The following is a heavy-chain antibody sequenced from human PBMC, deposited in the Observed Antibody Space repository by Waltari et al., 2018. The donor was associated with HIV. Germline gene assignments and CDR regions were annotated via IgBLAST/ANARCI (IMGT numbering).Heavy chain of an antibody. D-gene: IGHD4-17*01. CDR2: ISGGATGT. CDR1: GFSFSSHA. CDR3: AKVRTTVTAVFYFDI. J-gene: IGHJ2*01. Sequence: EVQLLESGGGLVQPGGSLSLSCAASGFSFSSHAMGWVRQVPGKGLEWVSGISGGATGTYYADPVKGRFTISRDNSKSTLYLQMNSLRADDTAVYYCAKVRTTVTAVFYFDIWGRGALVTVSS. V-gene: IGHV3-23*01.